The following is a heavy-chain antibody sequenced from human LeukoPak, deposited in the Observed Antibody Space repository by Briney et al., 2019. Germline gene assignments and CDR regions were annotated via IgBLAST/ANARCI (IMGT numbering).Heavy chain of an antibody. D-gene: IGHD4-11*01. J-gene: IGHJ6*03. CDR1: GGSFSGYY. CDR2: IYYSGST. CDR3: ARTKHDYSNYYYMDV. Sequence: SETLSLTCAVYGGSFSGYYWGWIRQPPGKGLEWIGSIYYSGSTYYNPSLKSRVTISVDTSKNQFSLKLSSVTAADTAVYYCARTKHDYSNYYYMDVWGKGTTVTVSS. V-gene: IGHV4-39*01.